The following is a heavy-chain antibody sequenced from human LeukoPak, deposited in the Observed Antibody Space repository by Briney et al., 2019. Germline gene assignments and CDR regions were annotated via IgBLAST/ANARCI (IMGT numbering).Heavy chain of an antibody. D-gene: IGHD5-18*01. CDR3: AKDRSGYSYGWIPFDI. CDR1: GFTFSSYA. CDR2: ISGSDGST. Sequence: GGSLRLSCAASGFTFSSYAMSWVRQAPGRGLEWVSAISGSDGSTYYADSVKGRFTLSRDNSRNTLYLQMNSLRADDTAVYYCAKDRSGYSYGWIPFDIWGQGTMVTVSS. V-gene: IGHV3-23*01. J-gene: IGHJ3*02.